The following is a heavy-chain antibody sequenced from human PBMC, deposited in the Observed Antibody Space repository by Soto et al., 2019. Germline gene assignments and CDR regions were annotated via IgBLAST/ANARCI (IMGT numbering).Heavy chain of an antibody. D-gene: IGHD3-10*01. CDR2: INGDGSDT. J-gene: IGHJ3*02. CDR1: GFTFSGYW. Sequence: GGSLRLSCAASGFTFSGYWMHWVRQAPGKGLMWVARINGDGSDTNYADSVKGRFTISRDNTKNSLYLQMNSLRAEDTAAYYCARSSSAAFDIWGQGTMVTVSS. V-gene: IGHV3-74*01. CDR3: ARSSSAAFDI.